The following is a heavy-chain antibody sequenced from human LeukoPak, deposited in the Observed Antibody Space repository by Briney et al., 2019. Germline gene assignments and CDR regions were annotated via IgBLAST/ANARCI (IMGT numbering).Heavy chain of an antibody. J-gene: IGHJ5*02. V-gene: IGHV2-5*02. CDR1: GFSLSTSGVG. Sequence: SGPTLVNPTQTLTLTCTFSGFSLSTSGVGVGWIRQPPGKALEWLALIYWDDDKRYSPSLKSRLTITKDTSKNQVVLTMTNLDPVDTATYYCAHFVAAPSRRWFDPWGQGTLVTVSS. D-gene: IGHD6-13*01. CDR3: AHFVAAPSRRWFDP. CDR2: IYWDDDK.